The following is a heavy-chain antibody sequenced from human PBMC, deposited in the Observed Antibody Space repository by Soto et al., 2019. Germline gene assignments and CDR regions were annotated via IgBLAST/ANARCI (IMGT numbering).Heavy chain of an antibody. CDR1: GFTFSSYS. J-gene: IGHJ4*02. Sequence: EVQLVESGGGLVKPGGSLRLSCAASGFTFSSYSMNWVRQAPGKGLEWVSSISSSTSYMYYADSVKGRFTISRDNAKNSLYLQMNSLRAEDTAVYYCARDFRDGYYLDYWGQGTLVTVSS. CDR2: ISSSTSYM. CDR3: ARDFRDGYYLDY. V-gene: IGHV3-21*01. D-gene: IGHD5-12*01.